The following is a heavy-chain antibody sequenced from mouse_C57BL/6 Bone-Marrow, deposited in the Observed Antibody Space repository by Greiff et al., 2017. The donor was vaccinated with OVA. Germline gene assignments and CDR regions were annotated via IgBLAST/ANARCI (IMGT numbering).Heavy chain of an antibody. CDR1: GYSITSGYD. CDR3: ARGTGTVFAY. V-gene: IGHV3-1*01. CDR2: ISYSGST. D-gene: IGHD4-1*01. J-gene: IGHJ3*01. Sequence: EVQLQQSGPGMVKPSQSLSLTCTVTGYSITSGYDWHWIRHFPGNKLEWMGYISYSGSTNYNPSLKSRISITHDTSKNHFFLKLNSVTTEDTATYYCARGTGTVFAYWGQGTLVTVSA.